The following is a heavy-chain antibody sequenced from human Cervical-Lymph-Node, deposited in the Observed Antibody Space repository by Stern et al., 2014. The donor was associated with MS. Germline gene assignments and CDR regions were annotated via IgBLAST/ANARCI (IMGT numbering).Heavy chain of an antibody. CDR3: AKGAISVVVPTAIYYYGMDV. D-gene: IGHD2-2*01. J-gene: IGHJ6*02. V-gene: IGHV3-23*04. Sequence: VQLVESGGGLVQPGGSLRLSCAASGFTFSSYAMSWVRQAPGKGLEWVSAISGSGGSTYYADSVKGRFTISRDNSKNTLYLQMNSLRAEDTAVYYCAKGAISVVVPTAIYYYGMDVWGQGTTVTVSS. CDR1: GFTFSSYA. CDR2: ISGSGGST.